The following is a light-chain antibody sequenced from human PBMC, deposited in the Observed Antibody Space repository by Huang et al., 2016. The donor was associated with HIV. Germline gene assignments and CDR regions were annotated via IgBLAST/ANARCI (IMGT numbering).Light chain of an antibody. J-gene: IGKJ4*01. CDR3: QQYGSSPLT. Sequence: EIVLTQSPGTLSLSPGERATLSCRASQSVRSISLAWYQQKPGQSPRLLIFGASNRATAIPDRVSGSGSATDVTLTISRLEPEDFAVYYCQQYGSSPLTFGGGTKVEIK. V-gene: IGKV3-20*01. CDR2: GAS. CDR1: QSVRSIS.